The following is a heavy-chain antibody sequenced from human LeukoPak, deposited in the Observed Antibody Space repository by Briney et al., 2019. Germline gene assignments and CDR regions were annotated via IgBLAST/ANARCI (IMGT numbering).Heavy chain of an antibody. D-gene: IGHD3-9*01. CDR2: ITGSGTNT. J-gene: IGHJ4*02. Sequence: PGGSLRLSCVASGFTFSNYAMSWVRQAPGKGLEWVSAITGSGTNTYYADSLKGRFTISRDNSKNTVFLQMNSLRHEGTAIYYCVIWGDYDVLTGYYVPDYWGQGTLVTVSS. CDR3: VIWGDYDVLTGYYVPDY. V-gene: IGHV3-23*01. CDR1: GFTFSNYA.